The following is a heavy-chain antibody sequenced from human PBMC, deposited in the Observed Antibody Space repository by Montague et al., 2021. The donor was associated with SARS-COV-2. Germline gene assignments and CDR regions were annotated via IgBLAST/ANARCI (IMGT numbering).Heavy chain of an antibody. J-gene: IGHJ3*02. CDR1: GDSVSRNRAT. CDR2: TYYGSKWYH. D-gene: IGHD2-15*01. Sequence: CAISGDSVSRNRATWDENRQEPPTRLEWVGRTYYGSKWYHDYAISLKSRITINPGTSKNQFSLQLSSVAPEDTAVFYCARTTTRMLYPENAFDIWGKGTMVTVSS. CDR3: ARTTTRMLYPENAFDI. V-gene: IGHV6-1*01.